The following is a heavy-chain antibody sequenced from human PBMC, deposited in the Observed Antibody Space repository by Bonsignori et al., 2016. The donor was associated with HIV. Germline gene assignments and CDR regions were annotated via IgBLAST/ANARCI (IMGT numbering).Heavy chain of an antibody. CDR2: IYSDSSGS. V-gene: IGHV3-23*03. J-gene: IGHJ4*02. CDR3: VKGWTGINYYFDY. Sequence: GGSLRLSCAASGFTFSRHAMSWVRQAPGKGLEWVALIYSDSSGSFYADSVKGRFTISRDDSKNSLYLQMSSLRVDDTAVYYCVKGWTGINYYFDYWGQGTLVTVSS. CDR1: GFTFSRHA. D-gene: IGHD1-20*01.